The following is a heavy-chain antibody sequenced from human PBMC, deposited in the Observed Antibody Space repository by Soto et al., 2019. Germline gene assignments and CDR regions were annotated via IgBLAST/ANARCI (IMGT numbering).Heavy chain of an antibody. Sequence: EVQLLESGGDLVQPGGSLRLSCVASGITFGSRAMSWVRQAPGEGLEWVSTIGGSVGTAYYADSVRGRFTISRDNSKTTLYLQMNSLRAEDTAVYYCAKGGSSSSSRGLFEYWGQGTLVTVSS. D-gene: IGHD6-6*01. V-gene: IGHV3-23*01. CDR1: GITFGSRA. CDR2: IGGSVGTA. CDR3: AKGGSSSSSRGLFEY. J-gene: IGHJ4*02.